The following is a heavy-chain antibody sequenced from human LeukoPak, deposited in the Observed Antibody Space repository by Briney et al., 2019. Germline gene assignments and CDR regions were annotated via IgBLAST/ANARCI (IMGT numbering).Heavy chain of an antibody. CDR2: INGGGGTT. J-gene: IGHJ4*02. CDR3: VKPPMVRGVDYFDY. V-gene: IGHV3-23*01. Sequence: GGSLRLSCAASGFSFSSSSMSWVRQAPGKGLEWVPAINGGGGTTYYADSVKGRFAISRENSKNTLYLQMNSLRAEDTAVYYCVKPPMVRGVDYFDYWGQGTLVTVSS. CDR1: GFSFSSSS. D-gene: IGHD3-10*01.